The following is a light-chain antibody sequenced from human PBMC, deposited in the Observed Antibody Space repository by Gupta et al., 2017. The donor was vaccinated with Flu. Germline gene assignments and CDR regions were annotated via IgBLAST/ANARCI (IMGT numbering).Light chain of an antibody. V-gene: IGLV3-10*01. CDR2: DDT. J-gene: IGLJ1*01. Sequence: DDTNRPPGIPDRFSGSKSGTAATFTISGTQVDDEADYSCYSTDTTSDHWVFGTGTTLTVL. CDR3: YSTDTTSDHWV.